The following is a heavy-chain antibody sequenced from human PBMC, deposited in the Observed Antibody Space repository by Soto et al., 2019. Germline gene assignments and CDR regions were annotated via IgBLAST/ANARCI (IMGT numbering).Heavy chain of an antibody. CDR1: GFTFSSYA. Sequence: QVQLVECGGGVVQPGRSLRLSCAASGFTFSSYAMHWVRQAPGKGLEWVAVISYDGSNKYYADSVKGRFTISRDNSKNTLYLQMNSLRAEDTAVYYCARAWVDDAFDIWGQGTMVTVSS. CDR2: ISYDGSNK. D-gene: IGHD3-16*01. V-gene: IGHV3-30-3*01. J-gene: IGHJ3*02. CDR3: ARAWVDDAFDI.